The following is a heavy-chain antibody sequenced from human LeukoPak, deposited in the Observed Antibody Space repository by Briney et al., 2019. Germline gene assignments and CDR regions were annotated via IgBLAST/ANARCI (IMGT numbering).Heavy chain of an antibody. CDR1: GGSISRTNYY. CDR3: ASGPGSYRYKRGAAFDI. Sequence: SETLSLTCTVSGGSISRTNYYWGWIRQPPGKGLEWIGSIYYSGTTYYNPSLKSRVTISVDTSKNQFSLKLSSVTAADTAVYYCASGPGSYRYKRGAAFDIWGQGTMVTVSS. D-gene: IGHD3-16*02. CDR2: IYYSGTT. V-gene: IGHV4-39*07. J-gene: IGHJ3*02.